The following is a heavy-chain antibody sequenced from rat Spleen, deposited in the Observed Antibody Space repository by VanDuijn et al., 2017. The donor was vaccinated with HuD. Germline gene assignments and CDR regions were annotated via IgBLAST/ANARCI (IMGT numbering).Heavy chain of an antibody. CDR1: GFTFSNYY. J-gene: IGHJ3*01. V-gene: IGHV5-27*01. D-gene: IGHD1-1*01. CDR2: ISTGGGST. CDR3: TTGDYSGAGWFAY. Sequence: EVQLVESGGGLVQPGRSLKLSCAASGFTFSNYYMAWVRQAPTKGLEWVAYISTGGGSTYYRDSVKGRFTISRDNAKSTLYLQMDSLRSEDTATYYCTTGDYSGAGWFAYWGQGTLVTVSS.